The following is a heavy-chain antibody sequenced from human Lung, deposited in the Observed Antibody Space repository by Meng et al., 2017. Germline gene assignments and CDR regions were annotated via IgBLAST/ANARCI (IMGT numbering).Heavy chain of an antibody. Sequence: GQLVECGGGLVAPGGSLRLSCAASGFNFTDHWMHWVRQGPGKGLVWVSRINRDGTKPNYADSVKGRFTISRDNAKNTIFLQMNNLRDEDTAFYYCTNDRLNHWGQGALVTVSS. CDR1: GFNFTDHW. J-gene: IGHJ1*01. D-gene: IGHD1-1*01. V-gene: IGHV3-74*01. CDR2: INRDGTKP. CDR3: TNDRLNH.